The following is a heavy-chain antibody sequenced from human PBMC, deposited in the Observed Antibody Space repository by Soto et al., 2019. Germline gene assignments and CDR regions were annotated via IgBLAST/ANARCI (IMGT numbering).Heavy chain of an antibody. CDR1: GFTFSSYS. D-gene: IGHD6-19*01. J-gene: IGHJ2*01. CDR3: AKGYTSGWEYYWNFDL. CDR2: ISGSGDNT. Sequence: EVQLSESGGGLVQPGGSLRLSCAASGFTFSSYSLSWVRQAPGRGLEWVSTISGSGDNTYYADSVKGRLTISRDNSNNALYLQVNSLRAEDTAVYYCAKGYTSGWEYYWNFDLWGRGTLVTVSS. V-gene: IGHV3-23*01.